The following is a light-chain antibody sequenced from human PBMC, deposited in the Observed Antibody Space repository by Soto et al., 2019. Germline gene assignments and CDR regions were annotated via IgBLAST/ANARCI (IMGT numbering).Light chain of an antibody. J-gene: IGKJ4*01. CDR3: QQYGSTPLT. CDR2: GAS. CDR1: QSVISY. V-gene: IGKV3-20*01. Sequence: ESVLTQSPGTLSLSPGERATLSCRASQSVISYLAWYQQKPGQAPRLLIYGASSRATGIPDRFSGSGSGTDFNLTISRLEPEDFAVYYCQQYGSTPLTFGGGTKVEIK.